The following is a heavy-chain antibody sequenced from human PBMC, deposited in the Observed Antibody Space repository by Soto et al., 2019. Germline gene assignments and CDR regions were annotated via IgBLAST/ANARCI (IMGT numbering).Heavy chain of an antibody. D-gene: IGHD6-25*01. CDR1: GGSVTSGTYY. J-gene: IGHJ4*02. Sequence: QVQLQESGPGLVKPSETLSLTCTVSGGSVTSGTYYWSWIRQPPGKGLEWIGSIYYTGTTNYNPALHSRVPISVDTSKNQFPLKLTSVTAADTAVYYCARAHSPHTSGHYWGQGTLVTVSS. CDR3: ARAHSPHTSGHY. V-gene: IGHV4-61*01. CDR2: IYYTGTT.